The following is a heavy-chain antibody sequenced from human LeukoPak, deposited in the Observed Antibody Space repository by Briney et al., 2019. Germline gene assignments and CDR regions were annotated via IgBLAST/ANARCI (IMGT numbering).Heavy chain of an antibody. CDR1: GYSIISDYY. D-gene: IGHD6-19*01. Sequence: PSETLSLTCAVSGYSIISDYYWGWIRQPPGKGLEWIGSVDHSGSTHYNPSLKSRVTMSVDTSKNQFSLKLSSVTAADTAVYYCARNTSGHSFDYWGQGTLVTVSS. CDR2: VDHSGST. V-gene: IGHV4-38-2*01. J-gene: IGHJ4*02. CDR3: ARNTSGHSFDY.